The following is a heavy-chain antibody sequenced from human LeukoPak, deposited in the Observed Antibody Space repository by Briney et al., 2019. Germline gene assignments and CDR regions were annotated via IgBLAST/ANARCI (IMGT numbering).Heavy chain of an antibody. J-gene: IGHJ3*02. CDR3: YSTLVVVAATAAFDI. D-gene: IGHD2-15*01. CDR2: ISGSGGST. CDR1: GFTFSIYA. Sequence: GGSLRLSCAASGFTFSIYAMSWVRQAPGKGLEWVSAISGSGGSTYYADSVKGRFTISRDNSKNTLYLQMNSLRAEDTAVYYCYSTLVVVAATAAFDIWGQGTMVTVSS. V-gene: IGHV3-23*01.